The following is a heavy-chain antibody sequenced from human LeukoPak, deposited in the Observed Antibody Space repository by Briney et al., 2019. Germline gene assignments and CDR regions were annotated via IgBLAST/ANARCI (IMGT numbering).Heavy chain of an antibody. V-gene: IGHV3-21*01. J-gene: IGHJ4*02. CDR1: VFPFSSYS. CDR2: ISSNSSYI. D-gene: IGHD3-10*01. CDR3: ARESYYGSATQYFDY. Sequence: NPGGSLRLSCAASVFPFSSYSMNCVRQAPGKGREWVSSISSNSSYIYYADSVKGRFTISRDNAKTSLYLQMNTLRAEDTAVYYCARESYYGSATQYFDYWGQGTLVTVSS.